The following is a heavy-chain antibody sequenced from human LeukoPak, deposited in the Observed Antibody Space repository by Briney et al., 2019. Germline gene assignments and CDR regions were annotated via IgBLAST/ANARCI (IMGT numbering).Heavy chain of an antibody. D-gene: IGHD6-13*01. Sequence: PGGSLRLSCAASGFTFSSYWMSWVRQAPGKGLEWVANIKQDGSEKYYVDSVKGRFTISGDNAKNSLYLQMNSLRAEDTAVYYCARDVVEAAADYWGQGTLVTVSS. CDR2: IKQDGSEK. CDR3: ARDVVEAAADY. J-gene: IGHJ4*02. V-gene: IGHV3-7*01. CDR1: GFTFSSYW.